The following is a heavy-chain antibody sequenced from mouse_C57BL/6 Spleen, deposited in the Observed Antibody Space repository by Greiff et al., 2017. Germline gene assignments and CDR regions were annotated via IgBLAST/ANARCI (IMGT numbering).Heavy chain of an antibody. Sequence: VQLQQPGAELVKPGASVKLSCKASGYTFTSYWMHWVKQRPGHGLEWIGMIHPNSGSTNYNEKFKSKATLTVDKSSSTAYMQLSSLTAEDSAVYCCASAPRDDAMDYWGQGTSVTVSS. CDR1: GYTFTSYW. V-gene: IGHV1-64*01. J-gene: IGHJ4*01. D-gene: IGHD3-1*01. CDR3: ASAPRDDAMDY. CDR2: IHPNSGST.